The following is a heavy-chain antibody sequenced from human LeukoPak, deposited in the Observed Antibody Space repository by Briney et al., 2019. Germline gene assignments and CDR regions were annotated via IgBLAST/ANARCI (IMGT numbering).Heavy chain of an antibody. V-gene: IGHV3-21*01. CDR2: ISSSSSYI. CDR3: ARDYDFWKGAFDI. CDR1: GFTFSSYS. D-gene: IGHD3-3*01. Sequence: GGSLRLSCAASGFTFSSYSMNWVRQAPGKGLEWVSSISSSSSYIYYADSVKGRFTISRDNAKNSLYLQMNSLRAEDTAVYYCARDYDFWKGAFDIWGQGTMVTVSS. J-gene: IGHJ3*02.